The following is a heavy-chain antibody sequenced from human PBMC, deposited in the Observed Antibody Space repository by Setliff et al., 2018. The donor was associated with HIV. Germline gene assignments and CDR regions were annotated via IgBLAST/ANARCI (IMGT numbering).Heavy chain of an antibody. CDR1: GGSISSYY. CDR3: ASLRSYYFDY. D-gene: IGHD3-16*02. Sequence: SETLSLTCTVSGGSISSYYWSWIRQPPGKGLEWIGYIYYRGSTNYNPSLKSRVTISVDTSKNQFSLKLSSVTAADTAVYYCASLRSYYFDYWGQGTLVTVSS. V-gene: IGHV4-59*01. CDR2: IYYRGST. J-gene: IGHJ4*02.